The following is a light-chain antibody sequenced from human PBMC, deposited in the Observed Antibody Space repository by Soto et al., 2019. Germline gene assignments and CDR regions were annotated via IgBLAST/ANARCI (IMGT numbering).Light chain of an antibody. CDR3: QQYGSSPT. Sequence: EIVLTQSPGTLSVSPGERATLSCRASQSVSSNLAWFQQKPGQAPRLLIYGASSRATGIPDRFSGSGSGTDFTLTISRLEPEDFAVYHCQQYGSSPTFGGGTKV. J-gene: IGKJ4*01. CDR2: GAS. V-gene: IGKV3-20*01. CDR1: QSVSSN.